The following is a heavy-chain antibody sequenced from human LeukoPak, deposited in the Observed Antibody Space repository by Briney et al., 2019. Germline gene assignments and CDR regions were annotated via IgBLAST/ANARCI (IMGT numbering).Heavy chain of an antibody. CDR2: IRYDGSNK. CDR3: AKDQVLGFWSGYSHYMDV. J-gene: IGHJ6*03. CDR1: GFTFSSYG. V-gene: IGHV3-30*02. D-gene: IGHD3-3*01. Sequence: GGSLRLSCAASGFTFSSYGMHWVRQAPGKGLEWVAFIRYDGSNKYYADSVKGRFTISRDNSKNTLYLQMNSLRAEDTAVYYCAKDQVLGFWSGYSHYMDVWGKGTTVTVSS.